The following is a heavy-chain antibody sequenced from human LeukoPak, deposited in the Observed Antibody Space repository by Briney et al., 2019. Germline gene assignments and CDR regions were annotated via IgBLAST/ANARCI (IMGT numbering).Heavy chain of an antibody. Sequence: ASVKVSCKASGYTFTSYDTNWVRQTTGQGLEWMGWMNPNSGNTGYAQKFQGRVTMTRNTSISTAYMELSSLRSEDTAVYYCARGKWYSSSSDYYYYYMDVWGKGTTVTVSS. J-gene: IGHJ6*03. CDR2: MNPNSGNT. D-gene: IGHD6-6*01. V-gene: IGHV1-8*01. CDR1: GYTFTSYD. CDR3: ARGKWYSSSSDYYYYYMDV.